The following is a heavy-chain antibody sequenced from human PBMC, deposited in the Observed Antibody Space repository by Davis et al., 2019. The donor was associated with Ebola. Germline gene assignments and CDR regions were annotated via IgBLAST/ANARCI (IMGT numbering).Heavy chain of an antibody. D-gene: IGHD1-26*01. CDR1: GFTFSNYV. J-gene: IGHJ4*02. CDR2: IGGSGGST. CDR3: AKDSTAGALGGY. V-gene: IGHV3-23*01. Sequence: GESLKISCAASGFTFSNYVMSWVRQAPGKGLEWVAAIGGSGGSTYYADSVKGRFTISRDNSKSSLYLQMHTLRVDDTAVYYCAKDSTAGALGGYWGQGTLVTVSS.